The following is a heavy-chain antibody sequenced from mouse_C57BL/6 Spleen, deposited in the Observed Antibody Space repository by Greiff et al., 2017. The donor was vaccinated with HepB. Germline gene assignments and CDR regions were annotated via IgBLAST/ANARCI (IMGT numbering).Heavy chain of an antibody. Sequence: EVHLVESGGGLVQPKGSLKLSCAASGFSFNTYAMNWVRQAPGKGLEWVARIRSKSNNYATYYADSVKDRFTISRDDSESMLYLQMNNLKTEDTAMYYCVRQGPLYNAMDYWGQRTSVTVSS. D-gene: IGHD1-3*01. V-gene: IGHV10-1*01. J-gene: IGHJ4*01. CDR1: GFSFNTYA. CDR3: VRQGPLYNAMDY. CDR2: IRSKSNNYAT.